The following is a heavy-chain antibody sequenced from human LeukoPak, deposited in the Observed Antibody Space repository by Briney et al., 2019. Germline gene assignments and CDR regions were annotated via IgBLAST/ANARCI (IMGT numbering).Heavy chain of an antibody. J-gene: IGHJ4*02. CDR1: GYTLTELS. CDR2: FDPEDGET. D-gene: IGHD1-26*01. V-gene: IGHV1-24*01. CDR3: ATPSTDGSYYAYFDY. Sequence: ASVKVSCKVSGYTLTELSMHWVRQAPGKGLEWMGGFDPEDGETIYAQKFQGRVTMTEDTSTDTAYMELSSLRSEDTAVYYCATPSTDGSYYAYFDYWGQGTLVTVSS.